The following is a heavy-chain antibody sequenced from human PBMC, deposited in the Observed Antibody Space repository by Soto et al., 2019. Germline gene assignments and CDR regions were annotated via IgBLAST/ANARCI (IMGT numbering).Heavy chain of an antibody. CDR1: GYTFTRYF. Sequence: QVQLVQSGAEVKKPGASMKVSCEASGYTFTRYFMHWVRQAPGQGLEWMGMITPSGDSTSYAQKFQGRVTMTRDTSTSTDHMELSSPRSEDTAVYCCARVRYDSSGYYFAYWGQGTLVTVSS. CDR3: ARVRYDSSGYYFAY. J-gene: IGHJ4*02. CDR2: ITPSGDST. D-gene: IGHD3-22*01. V-gene: IGHV1-46*01.